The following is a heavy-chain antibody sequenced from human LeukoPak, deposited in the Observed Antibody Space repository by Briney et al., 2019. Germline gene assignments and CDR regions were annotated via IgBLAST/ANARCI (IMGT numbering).Heavy chain of an antibody. V-gene: IGHV1-18*04. CDR2: ISAYNGNT. J-gene: IGHJ6*04. CDR3: ARAIAAAGTRAYYYGMDV. Sequence: ASVKVSCKASGYTFTSYGICWVRQAPGQGLEWMGWISAYNGNTNYAQKLQGRVTMTTDTSTSTAYMELRSLRSDDTAVYYCARAIAAAGTRAYYYGMDVWGKGTTVTVSS. CDR1: GYTFTSYG. D-gene: IGHD6-13*01.